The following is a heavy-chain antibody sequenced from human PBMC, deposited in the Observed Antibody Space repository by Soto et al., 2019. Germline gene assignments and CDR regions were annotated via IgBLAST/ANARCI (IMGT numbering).Heavy chain of an antibody. Sequence: GGSLRLSCAASGFTFSSYWMHWVRQAPGKGLVWVSRINPDGSATNYADSVKGRFTISRDNAKNTLYLQMNSLRAEDTAVFYCARQAKIGDRSQFYFDSWGQGTLVTVSS. V-gene: IGHV3-74*01. CDR2: INPDGSAT. J-gene: IGHJ4*02. CDR3: ARQAKIGDRSQFYFDS. CDR1: GFTFSSYW. D-gene: IGHD3-16*01.